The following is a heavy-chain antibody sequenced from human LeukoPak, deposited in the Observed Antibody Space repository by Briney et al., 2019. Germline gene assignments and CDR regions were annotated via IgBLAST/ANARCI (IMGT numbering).Heavy chain of an antibody. CDR1: GGSFSGYY. D-gene: IGHD4-17*01. V-gene: IGHV4-34*01. CDR2: INHSGST. CDR3: ARGFRRYYFDY. Sequence: SETLSLTCAVYGGSFSGYYWSWIRQPPGKGLEWIGEINHSGSTNYNPSLKSRVTISVDTSKNQFSLKLSSVTAADTAVYYCARGFRRYYFDYWGQGTLVTVPS. J-gene: IGHJ4*02.